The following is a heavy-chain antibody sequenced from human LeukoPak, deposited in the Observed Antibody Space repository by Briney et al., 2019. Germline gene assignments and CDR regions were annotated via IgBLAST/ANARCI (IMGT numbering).Heavy chain of an antibody. V-gene: IGHV5-51*01. D-gene: IGHD5-12*01. Sequence: GESLQISCKGSGYNFTSYWIGWVRQMPGKSLEWMGIIYPGDSDTRYSPSFQGQVTISADKSISTVYLQWSSLKASDTAMYYCARQIVATIKVFDYWGQGTLVTVSS. CDR1: GYNFTSYW. CDR2: IYPGDSDT. J-gene: IGHJ4*02. CDR3: ARQIVATIKVFDY.